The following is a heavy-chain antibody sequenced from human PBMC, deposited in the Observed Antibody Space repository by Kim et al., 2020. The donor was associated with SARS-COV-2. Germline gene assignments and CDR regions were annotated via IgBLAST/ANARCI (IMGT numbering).Heavy chain of an antibody. Sequence: ASVKVSCKTSGYTFTSYAMNWVRQAPGQGLEWMGWINTNTGNPTYAQGFTGRFVLSLDTSVSTAYLQISSLKAEDTAVYYCARWGIAAAGYYYYYGMDVWGQGTTVTVSS. D-gene: IGHD6-13*01. CDR2: INTNTGNP. CDR1: GYTFTSYA. CDR3: ARWGIAAAGYYYYYGMDV. J-gene: IGHJ6*02. V-gene: IGHV7-4-1*02.